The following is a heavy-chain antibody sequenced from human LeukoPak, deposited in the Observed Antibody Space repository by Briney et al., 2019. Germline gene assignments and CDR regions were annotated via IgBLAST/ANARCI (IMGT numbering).Heavy chain of an antibody. CDR1: GGSISSYY. CDR2: IYYSGST. J-gene: IGHJ4*02. V-gene: IGHV4-59*01. D-gene: IGHD3-10*01. CDR3: ARTGGSGFDY. Sequence: SETLSLTCTVSGGSISSYYWSWIRQPPGKGLEWIGYIYYSGSTNYNPSLKSRVTISVDTSKNQFSLKLSSVTAADTAVYNCARTGGSGFDYWGQGTLVTVSS.